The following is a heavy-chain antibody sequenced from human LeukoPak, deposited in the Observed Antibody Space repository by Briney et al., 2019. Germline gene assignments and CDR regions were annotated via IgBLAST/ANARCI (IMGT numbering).Heavy chain of an antibody. CDR2: INPNSGGT. CDR1: GYTFTDYY. V-gene: IGHV1-2*07. Sequence: ASLKVSCKASGYTFTDYYIHWVRQAPGQGLEWMGWINPNSGGTNYARKFQGRVTMTSDTSISTVYMDLSSLNSDDTAVYYCARDVGSLVVDYWGQGTLVPVSS. J-gene: IGHJ4*02. CDR3: ARDVGSLVVDY. D-gene: IGHD2-8*02.